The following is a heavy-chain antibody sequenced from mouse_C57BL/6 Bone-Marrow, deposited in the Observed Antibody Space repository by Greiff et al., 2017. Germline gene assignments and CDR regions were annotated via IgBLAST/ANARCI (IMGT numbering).Heavy chain of an antibody. D-gene: IGHD1-1*01. Sequence: VQLQQSGAELVRPGASVKLSCTASGFNIKDYYMHWVKQRPEQGLEWIGRIDPEDGDTAYAPKFQGKATMTADTSSNTAYLQLSSLTSEDTAVYYCTTYYYGSSYPAWFAYWGQGTLVTVSA. CDR3: TTYYYGSSYPAWFAY. J-gene: IGHJ3*01. CDR1: GFNIKDYY. V-gene: IGHV14-1*01. CDR2: IDPEDGDT.